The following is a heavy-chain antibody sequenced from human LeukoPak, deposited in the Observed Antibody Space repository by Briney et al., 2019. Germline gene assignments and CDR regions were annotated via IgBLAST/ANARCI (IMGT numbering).Heavy chain of an antibody. J-gene: IGHJ4*02. V-gene: IGHV1-8*01. CDR3: ARGPYSSGWYSDY. D-gene: IGHD6-19*01. Sequence: ASVKVSCKASGYTFTSYAINWVRQATGQGLEWVGWMNPNSGNTGYAQKFQGRVTMTRNTSISTAYMELSSLRSEGTAVYYCARGPYSSGWYSDYWGQGTLVTVSS. CDR2: MNPNSGNT. CDR1: GYTFTSYA.